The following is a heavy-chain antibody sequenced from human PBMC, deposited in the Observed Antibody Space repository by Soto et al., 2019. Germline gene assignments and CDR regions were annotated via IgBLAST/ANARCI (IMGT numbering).Heavy chain of an antibody. D-gene: IGHD6-19*01. CDR2: ISGSGGST. CDR1: GFTFSSYA. V-gene: IGHV3-23*01. CDR3: AKDTRQQWLVSSCDY. J-gene: IGHJ4*02. Sequence: EVQLLESGGGLVQPGGSLRLSCAASGFTFSSYAMSWVRQAPGKGLEWVSAISGSGGSTYYADSVKGRFTISRDNSKNPLYLQMSSLRAEDTAVYYCAKDTRQQWLVSSCDYWGQGTLVTVSS.